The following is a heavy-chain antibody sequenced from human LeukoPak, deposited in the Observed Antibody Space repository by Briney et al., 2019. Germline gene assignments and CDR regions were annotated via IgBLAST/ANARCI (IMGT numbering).Heavy chain of an antibody. CDR2: ISAYNGNT. CDR1: GYTFTSYG. Sequence: ASVKVSCKASGYTFTSYGISWVRQAPGRGLEWMGWISAYNGNTIYAQKLQGRVTMTTDTSTSTAYMELRSLRSDDTAVYYCARNVLRYFDWLPRQDYWGQGTLVTVSS. D-gene: IGHD3-9*01. J-gene: IGHJ4*02. CDR3: ARNVLRYFDWLPRQDY. V-gene: IGHV1-18*01.